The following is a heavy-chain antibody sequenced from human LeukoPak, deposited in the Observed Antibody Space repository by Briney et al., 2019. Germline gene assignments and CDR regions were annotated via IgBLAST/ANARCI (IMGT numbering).Heavy chain of an antibody. J-gene: IGHJ4*02. Sequence: PGGSLRLSCAASGFTFSSYAMSWVRQAPGKGLEWVSAISGSGGSTYYADSVKARFTISRDNSKNTLYLQMNSLRAEDTAVYYCAKKTGDVVVVVAATLDYWGQGTLVTVSS. V-gene: IGHV3-23*01. CDR2: ISGSGGST. CDR3: AKKTGDVVVVVAATLDY. D-gene: IGHD2-15*01. CDR1: GFTFSSYA.